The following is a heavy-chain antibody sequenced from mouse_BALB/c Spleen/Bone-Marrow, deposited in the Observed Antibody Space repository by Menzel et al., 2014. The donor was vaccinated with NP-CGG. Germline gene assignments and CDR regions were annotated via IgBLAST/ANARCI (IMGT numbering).Heavy chain of an antibody. CDR3: ARSHYYGPYAMDY. CDR1: GFNIKDTY. J-gene: IGHJ4*01. CDR2: IDPANGNT. Sequence: VQLQQSGAELVKPGASVKLSCTASGFNIKDTYMHWVKQRPEQGLEWIGRIDPANGNTKYDPKFQGKATITADTSSNTAYLQLSSLTSEDTAVYYCARSHYYGPYAMDYWGQGTSVTVSS. D-gene: IGHD1-2*01. V-gene: IGHV14-3*02.